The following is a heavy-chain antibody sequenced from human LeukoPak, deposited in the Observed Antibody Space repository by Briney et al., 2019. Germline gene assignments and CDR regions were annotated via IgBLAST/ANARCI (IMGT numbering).Heavy chain of an antibody. CDR3: ARDRGGYDSSGYYWVH. D-gene: IGHD3-22*01. CDR1: GGSISSGSYC. CDR2: IYTSGTT. J-gene: IGHJ4*02. Sequence: SQTLSLTCAVSGGSISSGSYCWGWIRQPAGQGLEWIGRIYTSGTTNYNPSLKSRDTISVDTSKNQFSLKLSSVTAADTAVYYCARDRGGYDSSGYYWVHWGQGTLVTVSS. V-gene: IGHV4-61*02.